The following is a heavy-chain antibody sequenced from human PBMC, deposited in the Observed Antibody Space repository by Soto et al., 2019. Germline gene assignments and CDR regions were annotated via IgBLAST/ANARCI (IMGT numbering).Heavy chain of an antibody. Sequence: QAQLVESGGGVVQPGRSLRLSCAASGFTFSNSGMHWVRQAPGKGLEWVALISHDGNNKLYADSVKGRFTISRDNSKNTVYLQMNSLRTEDTAVYYCEKGCAGGTSCFYIDYWGQGTLVSVSS. D-gene: IGHD2-15*01. CDR2: ISHDGNNK. CDR3: EKGCAGGTSCFYIDY. CDR1: GFTFSNSG. V-gene: IGHV3-30*18. J-gene: IGHJ4*02.